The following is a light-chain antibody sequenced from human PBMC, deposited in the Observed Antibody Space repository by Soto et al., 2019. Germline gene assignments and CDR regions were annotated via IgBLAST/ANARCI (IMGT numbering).Light chain of an antibody. Sequence: EIVMTQSPATLSVSPGERATLSCRASRSVSSNLAWYEQKPGQAPRLLMYGASNRATGIPARFSGSGSGTEFTLTISSLQSEDFAVYYCQQYHNWPPYTFGPGTK. V-gene: IGKV3-15*01. J-gene: IGKJ2*01. CDR1: RSVSSN. CDR3: QQYHNWPPYT. CDR2: GAS.